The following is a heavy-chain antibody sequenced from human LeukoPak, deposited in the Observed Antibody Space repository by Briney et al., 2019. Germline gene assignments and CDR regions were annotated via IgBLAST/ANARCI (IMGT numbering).Heavy chain of an antibody. V-gene: IGHV3-11*01. Sequence: GGSLRLSCAASRFTFSDYYMSWVRQAPGKGLAWVSYMSSGGSTISYADSVKGRFTISRDNAENSLYLQMNSLRAEDTAVYYCARVPLPYYYYMDVWGKGTTVTVSS. CDR2: MSSGGSTI. CDR1: RFTFSDYY. J-gene: IGHJ6*03. CDR3: ARVPLPYYYYMDV. D-gene: IGHD1-14*01.